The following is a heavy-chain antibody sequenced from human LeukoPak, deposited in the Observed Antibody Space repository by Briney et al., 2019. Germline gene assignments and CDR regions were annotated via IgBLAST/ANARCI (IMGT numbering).Heavy chain of an antibody. CDR2: ISWDGGST. CDR1: GFTFDDYA. Sequence: GGSLRLSCAASGFTFDDYAMHWVRQAPGKGLEWVSLISWDGGSTYYADSVKGRFTISRDNSKNSLYLQMNSLRAEDTALYYCAKDKAATVETEGSDYWGQGTLVTVSS. D-gene: IGHD4-23*01. J-gene: IGHJ4*02. V-gene: IGHV3-43D*03. CDR3: AKDKAATVETEGSDY.